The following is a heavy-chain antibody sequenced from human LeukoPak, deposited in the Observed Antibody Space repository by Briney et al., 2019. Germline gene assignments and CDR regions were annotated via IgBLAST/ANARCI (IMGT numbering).Heavy chain of an antibody. CDR1: GYTFTGYY. CDR3: ARDMFGPQDY. Sequence: SVKLSCKASGYTFTGYYMHWVRLAPGQGLEWMGWINPNSGGTNYAEKFQGRVTMTRDTSISTAYMELSRLRSDGTAVYYCARDMFGPQDYWGQGTLVTVSS. CDR2: INPNSGGT. J-gene: IGHJ4*02. V-gene: IGHV1-2*02. D-gene: IGHD3-10*02.